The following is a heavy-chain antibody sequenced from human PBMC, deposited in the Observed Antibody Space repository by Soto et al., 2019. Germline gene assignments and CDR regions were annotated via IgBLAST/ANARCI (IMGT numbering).Heavy chain of an antibody. CDR1: GFTFSSYA. D-gene: IGHD6-19*01. Sequence: PGGSLRLSCAASGFTFSSYAMSWVRXAPXKGLEWVSTIIGSGVTTYYADSVKGRFTISRDNSKNTLYLQMNSLRAEDTAVYYCAKEGEHSSGWANFDYWGQGTLVTVSS. CDR2: IIGSGVTT. CDR3: AKEGEHSSGWANFDY. J-gene: IGHJ4*02. V-gene: IGHV3-23*01.